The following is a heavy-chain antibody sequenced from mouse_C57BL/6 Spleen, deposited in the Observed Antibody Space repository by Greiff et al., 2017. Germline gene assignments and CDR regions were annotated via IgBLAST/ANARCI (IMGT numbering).Heavy chain of an antibody. Sequence: EVKLLESGGGLVKPGGSLKLSCAASGFTFSDYGMHWVRQAPEKGLEWVAYISSGSSTIYYADTVKGRFTISRDNAKNTLFLQMTSLRSEDTAMYYWAREGYSNFAWFAYWGQGTLVTVSA. CDR1: GFTFSDYG. V-gene: IGHV5-17*01. J-gene: IGHJ3*01. D-gene: IGHD2-5*01. CDR2: ISSGSSTI. CDR3: AREGYSNFAWFAY.